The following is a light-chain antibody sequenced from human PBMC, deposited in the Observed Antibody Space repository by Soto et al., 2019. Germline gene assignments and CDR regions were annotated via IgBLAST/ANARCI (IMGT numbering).Light chain of an antibody. CDR1: SSDVGSYNL. CDR3: CSYAGSSTFVV. V-gene: IGLV2-23*03. J-gene: IGLJ2*01. CDR2: EGS. Sequence: QSALTQPASVSGSPGQSITISCTGTSSDVGSYNLVSWYQQHPGKAPKLMIYEGSKRPSGVSNRFAGSKSGNTASLTIAALQAEDEADYNCCSYAGSSTFVVFGGGTKLTVL.